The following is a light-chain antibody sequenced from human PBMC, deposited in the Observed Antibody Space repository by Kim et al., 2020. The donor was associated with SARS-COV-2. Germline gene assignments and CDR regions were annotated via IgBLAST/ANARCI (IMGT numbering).Light chain of an antibody. Sequence: LSLSPGERATLSCRASQSVSSYLAWYQQKPGQAPRLLIYDASNRATGIPARFSGSGSGTDFTLTISSLEPEDFAVYYCQQRSAWTFGQGTKVDIK. J-gene: IGKJ1*01. CDR1: QSVSSY. CDR3: QQRSAWT. V-gene: IGKV3-11*01. CDR2: DAS.